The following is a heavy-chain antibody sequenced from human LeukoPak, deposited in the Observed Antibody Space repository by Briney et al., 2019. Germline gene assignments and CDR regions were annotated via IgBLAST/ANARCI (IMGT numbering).Heavy chain of an antibody. Sequence: GGSLRLSCSASGFTFSRYTMHWVRQAPGKGLEWVALLAYDETFRCYADSVKGRFTISRDTAKTTLDLQMNSLTTEDTALYYCGEGGDGFDIWGQGTMVTVSS. CDR3: GEGGDGFDI. J-gene: IGHJ3*02. CDR2: LAYDETFR. V-gene: IGHV3-30*01. CDR1: GFTFSRYT. D-gene: IGHD3-10*01.